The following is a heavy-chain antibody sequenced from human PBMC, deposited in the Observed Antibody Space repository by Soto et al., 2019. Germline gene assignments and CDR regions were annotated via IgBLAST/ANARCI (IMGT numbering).Heavy chain of an antibody. CDR1: GFTFSDYA. CDR2: VSHDGRNT. J-gene: IGHJ4*02. Sequence: GQLGDSWGGVVQPGRCLRLSCAASGFTFSDYAMHWVRQAPCKGLECVAVVSHDGRNTHYADSVKGRFTISRDSSKNTVSLEMTSLRAKDTAVYYCAKAGRQWLVTSDFNYWGQGALVTVSS. V-gene: IGHV3-30*18. D-gene: IGHD6-19*01. CDR3: AKAGRQWLVTSDFNY.